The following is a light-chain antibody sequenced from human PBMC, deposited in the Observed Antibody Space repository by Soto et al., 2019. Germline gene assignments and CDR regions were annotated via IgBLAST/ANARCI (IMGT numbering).Light chain of an antibody. CDR2: SNN. CDR3: AAWDDSLNGRYV. J-gene: IGLJ1*01. V-gene: IGLV1-44*01. CDR1: SSNIATNT. Sequence: QSVLTQPPSASGTPGQRVTISCSGSSSNIATNTVNWYQQLPGTAPKLLIHSNNQRPSGVPDRFSGSKSGTSASLAISGLQSEDEADYYCAAWDDSLNGRYVFGTGTKVTVL.